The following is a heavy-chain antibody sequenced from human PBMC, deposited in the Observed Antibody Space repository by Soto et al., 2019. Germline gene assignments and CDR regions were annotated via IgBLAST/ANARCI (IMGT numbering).Heavy chain of an antibody. CDR3: AKGDSGTYYGRFFFDY. CDR2: VTGSASST. J-gene: IGHJ4*02. V-gene: IGHV3-23*01. CDR1: IFTFSNYA. D-gene: IGHD1-26*01. Sequence: GWSLRLSCSASIFTFSNYAMSWCRQAPGKGLEWVSTVTGSASSTYYADSVKGRFTISSDNSKNTLYLQMNSLRAEDTAVYYCAKGDSGTYYGRFFFDYWGQGTLVTV.